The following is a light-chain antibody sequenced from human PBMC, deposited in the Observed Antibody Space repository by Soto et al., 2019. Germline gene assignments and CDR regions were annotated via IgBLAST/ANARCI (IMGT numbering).Light chain of an antibody. J-gene: IGKJ1*01. CDR2: GAS. CDR1: QSVGSNY. Sequence: EIVLTQSPGTLSLSPGERATLYCRASQSVGSNYLAWYQQKPGQAPRVLIYGASRRATGIPDRFSGSGSGTDFTLSISRLEPEDFAVYWCQHYGNSPTFGQGTKVDIK. CDR3: QHYGNSPT. V-gene: IGKV3-20*01.